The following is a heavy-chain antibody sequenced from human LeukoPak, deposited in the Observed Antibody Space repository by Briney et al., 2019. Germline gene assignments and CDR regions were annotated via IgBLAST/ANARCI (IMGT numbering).Heavy chain of an antibody. J-gene: IGHJ3*02. V-gene: IGHV4-59*11. CDR2: VYFTGRT. Sequence: SETLSLTCSVSGASIGRHYWSWIRKTPGKGLEWIGYVYFTGRTHYNPSLKSRATISVDMLNKEFSLTLTSVTAADTAVYYCAKCFYGDYGRADDAFDIWGQGTMVTVSS. D-gene: IGHD4-17*01. CDR3: AKCFYGDYGRADDAFDI. CDR1: GASIGRHY.